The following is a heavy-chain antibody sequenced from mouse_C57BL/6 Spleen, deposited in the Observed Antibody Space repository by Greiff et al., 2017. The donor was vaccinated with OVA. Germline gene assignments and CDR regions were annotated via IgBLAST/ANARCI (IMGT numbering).Heavy chain of an antibody. CDR1: GFTFSDYG. Sequence: DVMLVESGGGLVKPGGSLKLSCAASGFTFSDYGMHWVRQAPEKGLEWVAYISSGSSTIYYADTVKGRFTISRDNAKNTLFLQMTSLRSEDTAMYYCARVVYYGLDYWGQGTTLTVSS. CDR2: ISSGSSTI. CDR3: ARVVYYGLDY. D-gene: IGHD1-2*01. V-gene: IGHV5-17*01. J-gene: IGHJ2*01.